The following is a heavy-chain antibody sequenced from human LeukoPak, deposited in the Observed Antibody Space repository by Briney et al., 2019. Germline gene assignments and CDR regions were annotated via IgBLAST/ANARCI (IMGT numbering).Heavy chain of an antibody. V-gene: IGHV4-30-2*01. Sequence: SQTLSLTCAVSGGSISSGGYSWSWIRQPPGKGLEWIGYIYHSGSTYYNPSLKSRVTISVDRSKNQFSLKLSSVTAADTAVYYCARDDSSSSSWEFDPWGQGTLVTVSS. CDR1: GGSISSGGYS. CDR3: ARDDSSSSSWEFDP. D-gene: IGHD6-13*01. J-gene: IGHJ5*02. CDR2: IYHSGST.